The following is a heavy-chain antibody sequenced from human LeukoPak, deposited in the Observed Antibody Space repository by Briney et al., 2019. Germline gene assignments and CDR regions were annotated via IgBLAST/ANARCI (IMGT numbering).Heavy chain of an antibody. V-gene: IGHV3-7*01. Sequence: PGGSLRLSCAASGFTFSSYWMSWVRQAPGKGLEWVANIKQDGSEKYYVDSVKGRFTISRDNAKNSLYLQMNSLRAEDTAVYYCVREAYYDFWSGYLNYYYMDVWGKGTTVTVSS. CDR2: IKQDGSEK. CDR1: GFTFSSYW. J-gene: IGHJ6*03. CDR3: VREAYYDFWSGYLNYYYMDV. D-gene: IGHD3-3*01.